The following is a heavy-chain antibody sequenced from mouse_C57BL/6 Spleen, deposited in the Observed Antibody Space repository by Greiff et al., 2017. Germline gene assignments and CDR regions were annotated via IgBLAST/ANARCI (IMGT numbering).Heavy chain of an antibody. CDR3: AGDLLVSLMYY. D-gene: IGHD2-1*01. CDR2: ISDGGSYT. CDR1: GFTFSSYA. Sequence: EVKLMESGGGLVKPGGSLKLSCAASGFTFSSYAMSWVRQTPEKRLEWVATISDGGSYTYYPDHVQGRFTITRDKAKNNLYLQMSHLKSEDIAMYYYAGDLLVSLMYYWGQGTAVTVSS. J-gene: IGHJ4*01. V-gene: IGHV5-4*01.